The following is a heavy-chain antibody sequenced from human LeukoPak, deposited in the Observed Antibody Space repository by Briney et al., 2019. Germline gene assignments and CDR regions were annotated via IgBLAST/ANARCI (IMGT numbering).Heavy chain of an antibody. CDR3: ATYGDHDAFDI. D-gene: IGHD4-17*01. V-gene: IGHV3-23*01. CDR2: ISGSGGST. Sequence: GGSLRLSCAASGFTFNSYAMSWVRQAPGKGLEWVSAISGSGGSTYYADSVKGRFTISRDNSKNTLYLQMNSLGAEDTAVYYCATYGDHDAFDIWGQGTMVTVSS. CDR1: GFTFNSYA. J-gene: IGHJ3*02.